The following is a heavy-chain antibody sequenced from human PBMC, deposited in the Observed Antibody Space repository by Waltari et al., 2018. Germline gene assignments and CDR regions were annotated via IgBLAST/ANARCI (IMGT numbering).Heavy chain of an antibody. J-gene: IGHJ6*02. CDR1: GYTFTSYD. CDR2: MTPNSGNT. D-gene: IGHD5-18*01. CDR3: ARDHIQLWSPATYGMDV. Sequence: QVQLVQSGAEVKKPGASVKVSCKASGYTFTSYDINWVRQATGQGLEWMGLMTPNSGNTGYAQKFQGRVTMTRNTSISTAYMELSSLRSEDTAVYYCARDHIQLWSPATYGMDVWGQGTTVTVSS. V-gene: IGHV1-8*01.